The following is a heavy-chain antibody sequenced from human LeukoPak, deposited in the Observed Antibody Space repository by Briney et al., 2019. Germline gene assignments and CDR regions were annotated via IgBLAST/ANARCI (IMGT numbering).Heavy chain of an antibody. CDR2: ISSGSRHI. CDR1: GFTFSDYY. J-gene: IGHJ5*02. V-gene: IGHV3-11*01. Sequence: PGGSLRLSCAASGFTFSDYYMTWIRQAPGKGLEWVSYISSGSRHIYYADSVKGRFTISRGDAKDSLYLQMNSLRTEDTAVYYCARSNVVTTWWFDPWGHGTLVTVSS. CDR3: ARSNVVTTWWFDP. D-gene: IGHD2-21*02.